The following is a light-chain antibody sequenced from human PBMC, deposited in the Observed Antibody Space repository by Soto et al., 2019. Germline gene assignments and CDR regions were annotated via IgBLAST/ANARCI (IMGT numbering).Light chain of an antibody. CDR2: DNN. V-gene: IGLV1-51*01. J-gene: IGLJ2*01. CDR3: GTWDSSLIAGV. CDR1: TSNIGNNY. Sequence: QAVVTQPPSVSAAPGQNITISCSGSTSNIGNNYVSWYQHLPGTAPKLLIYDNNKRPSGIPDRFSGTKTGTSATLGITGLQTGDEADYYCGTWDSSLIAGVFGGGTKVTVL.